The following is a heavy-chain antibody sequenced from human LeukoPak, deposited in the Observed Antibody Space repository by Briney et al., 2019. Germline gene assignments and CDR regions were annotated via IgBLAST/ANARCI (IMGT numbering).Heavy chain of an antibody. V-gene: IGHV1-69*02. J-gene: IGHJ4*02. CDR3: ARASGSSFLDY. D-gene: IGHD3-10*01. CDR2: IIPILGIA. CDR1: GGTFSSYT. Sequence: SVKVSRKASGGTFSSYTISWVRQAPGQGLEWMGRIIPILGIANYAQKFQGRVTITADKSTSTAYMELSSLRSEDTAVYYCARASGSSFLDYWGQGTLVTVSS.